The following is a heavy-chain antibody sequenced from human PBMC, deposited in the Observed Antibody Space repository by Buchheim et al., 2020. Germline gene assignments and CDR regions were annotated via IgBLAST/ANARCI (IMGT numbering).Heavy chain of an antibody. D-gene: IGHD3-10*01. CDR1: GGSISSSSYY. J-gene: IGHJ6*02. Sequence: QLQLQESGPGLVKPSETLSLTCTVSGGSISSSSYYCGWIRQPPGKGLEWIGSIYYSGSTYYNPSLKSRVTISVDTSKNQFSLKLSSVTAADTAVYYCARDDIWFGDYYYGMDVWGQGTT. CDR3: ARDDIWFGDYYYGMDV. CDR2: IYYSGST. V-gene: IGHV4-39*02.